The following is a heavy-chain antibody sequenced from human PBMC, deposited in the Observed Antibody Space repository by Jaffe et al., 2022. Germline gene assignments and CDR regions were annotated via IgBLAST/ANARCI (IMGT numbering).Heavy chain of an antibody. CDR3: ARGPINIYSGYDYWYDY. Sequence: QVQLVQSGAEVKKPGASVKVSCKASGYTFTGYYMHWVRQAPGQGLEWMGRINPNSGGTNYAQKFQGRVTMTRDTSISTAYMELSRLRSDDTAVYYCARGPINIYSGYDYWYDYWGQGTLVTVSS. CDR2: INPNSGGT. D-gene: IGHD5-12*01. J-gene: IGHJ4*02. V-gene: IGHV1-2*06. CDR1: GYTFTGYY.